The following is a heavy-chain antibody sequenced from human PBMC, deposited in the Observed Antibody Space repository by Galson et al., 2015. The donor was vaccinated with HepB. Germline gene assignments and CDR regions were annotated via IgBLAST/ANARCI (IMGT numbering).Heavy chain of an antibody. CDR1: GGSISSYY. J-gene: IGHJ4*02. V-gene: IGHV4-59*01. CDR3: ARYGQRERFDY. D-gene: IGHD1-26*01. Sequence: ETLSLTCTVSGGSISSYYWSWIRQPPGKGLEWIGYIYYSGSTNYNPSLKSRVTISVDTSKNQFSLKLSSVTAADTAVYYCARYGQRERFDYWGQGTLVTVSS. CDR2: IYYSGST.